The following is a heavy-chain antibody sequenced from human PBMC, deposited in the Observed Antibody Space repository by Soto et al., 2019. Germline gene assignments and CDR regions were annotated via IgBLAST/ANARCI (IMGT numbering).Heavy chain of an antibody. J-gene: IGHJ5*02. CDR2: ISWNGGSI. CDR3: AKDSTISAAGWFDP. V-gene: IGHV3-9*01. D-gene: IGHD6-13*01. Sequence: LRLSCAASGFTFDDYAMHWVRQAPGKGLEWVSGISWNGGSIGYADSVKGRFTISRDNARNSLYLQMDSLRAEDTALYYCAKDSTISAAGWFDPWGQGTLVTVSS. CDR1: GFTFDDYA.